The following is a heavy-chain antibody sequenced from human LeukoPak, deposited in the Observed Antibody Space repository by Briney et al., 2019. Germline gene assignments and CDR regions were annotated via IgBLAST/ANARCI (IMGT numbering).Heavy chain of an antibody. Sequence: SETLSLTCTVSGGSISSYYWSWIRQPPGKGLEWIGYIYYSGSTNYNPSLKSRVTISVDTSKNQFSLKLSSLTAADTAVYYCAREVRSAWASFDPWGQGTLVTVSS. J-gene: IGHJ5*02. CDR2: IYYSGST. CDR1: GGSISSYY. CDR3: AREVRSAWASFDP. V-gene: IGHV4-59*12. D-gene: IGHD1-26*01.